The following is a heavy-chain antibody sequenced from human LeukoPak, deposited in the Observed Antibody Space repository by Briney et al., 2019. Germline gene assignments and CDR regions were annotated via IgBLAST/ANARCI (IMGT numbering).Heavy chain of an antibody. V-gene: IGHV3-74*01. J-gene: IGHJ4*02. D-gene: IGHD3-22*01. CDR2: INSDGGST. CDR1: GFTFSSYW. Sequence: GGSLRLSCAASGFTFSSYWMHWVLQAPGNGLVWVSRINSDGGSTSYTDSVKGRFTISRDNAKNTLYLQMNSLRAEDTAVYYCASALHYDSSGYYSGFWGQGTLVTVSS. CDR3: ASALHYDSSGYYSGF.